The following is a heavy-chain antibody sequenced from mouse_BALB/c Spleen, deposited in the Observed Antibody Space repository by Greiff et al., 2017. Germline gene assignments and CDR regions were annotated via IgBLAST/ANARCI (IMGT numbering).Heavy chain of an antibody. D-gene: IGHD2-1*01. J-gene: IGHJ2*01. CDR1: GISITTGNYR. V-gene: IGHV3-5*02. Sequence: EVKLQESGPGLVKPSQTVSLTCTVTGISITTGNYRWSWIRQFPGNKLEWIGYIYYSGTITYNPSLTSRTTITRDTSKNQFFLEMNSLTAEDTATYYCARDDYGNPFDYWGQGTTLTVSS. CDR3: ARDDYGNPFDY. CDR2: IYYSGTI.